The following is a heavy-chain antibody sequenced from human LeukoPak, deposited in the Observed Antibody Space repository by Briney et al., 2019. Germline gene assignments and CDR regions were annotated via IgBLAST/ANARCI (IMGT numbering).Heavy chain of an antibody. D-gene: IGHD6-13*01. CDR2: IYDSGHT. CDR3: ARQYGPGYSSTWYFDY. J-gene: IGHJ4*02. Sequence: SETLSLTCTVSGGSISSSAYSWGWIRQPPGKGLDWIGNIYDSGHTYYNPSLKSRVTISVDTSKNQFSLKLNSVTAADTAVYYCARQYGPGYSSTWYFDYWGLGTLVTVSS. CDR1: GGSISSSAYS. V-gene: IGHV4-39*01.